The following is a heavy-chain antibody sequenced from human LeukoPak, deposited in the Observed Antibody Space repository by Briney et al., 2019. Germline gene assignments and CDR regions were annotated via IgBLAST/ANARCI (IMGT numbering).Heavy chain of an antibody. Sequence: ASVKVSCKASGYTFTSYGISWVRQAPGQGLEWMGWISAYNGNTNYAQKLQGRVTMTTDTSTSTAYMELGSLRSDDTAVYYCARETYYYDSSGYYYRDNWFDPWDQGTLVTVSS. V-gene: IGHV1-18*01. CDR1: GYTFTSYG. D-gene: IGHD3-22*01. J-gene: IGHJ5*02. CDR3: ARETYYYDSSGYYYRDNWFDP. CDR2: ISAYNGNT.